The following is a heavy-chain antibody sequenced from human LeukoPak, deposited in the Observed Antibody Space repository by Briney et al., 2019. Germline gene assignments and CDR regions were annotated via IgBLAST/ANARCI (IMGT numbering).Heavy chain of an antibody. V-gene: IGHV4-59*12. J-gene: IGHJ4*02. Sequence: PSETLSLTCTVSGGSISSYYWNWIRQPPGEGLEWIGEVHLSGRTNYNPSLESRVTMSVDMSENHISLKLTSVTAADTAVYYCAREGGPYRPLDYSGQGTLVTVSS. CDR3: AREGGPYRPLDY. CDR2: VHLSGRT. CDR1: GGSISSYY.